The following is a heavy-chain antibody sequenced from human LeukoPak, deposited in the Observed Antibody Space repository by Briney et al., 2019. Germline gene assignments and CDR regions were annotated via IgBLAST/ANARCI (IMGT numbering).Heavy chain of an antibody. D-gene: IGHD1-7*01. V-gene: IGHV4-4*07. CDR1: GGSISSYY. CDR2: IYISGST. CDR3: ARDPGARNYFDP. Sequence: SETLSLTSTVSGGSISSYYWSWIRQPAGKGLEWIGLIYISGSTRYNPSLKSRVTMSVDTSKNQFSLKLSSVTAADTAVYYCARDPGARNYFDPWGQGTLVTVSS. J-gene: IGHJ5*02.